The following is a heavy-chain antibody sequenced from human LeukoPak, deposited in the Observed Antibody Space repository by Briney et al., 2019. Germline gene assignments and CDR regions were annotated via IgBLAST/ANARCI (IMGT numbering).Heavy chain of an antibody. J-gene: IGHJ6*03. D-gene: IGHD6-13*01. CDR3: AGIAAAGTPFGYYYYYMDV. CDR2: ISSSSSYI. CDR1: GFTFSSYS. Sequence: GGSLRLSCAASGFTFSSYSMNWVRQAPGKGLEWVSSISSSSSYIYYADSVKGRFTISRDNAKNSLYLQMNSLRAEDTAVYYCAGIAAAGTPFGYYYYYMDVWGKGTTVTVSS. V-gene: IGHV3-21*01.